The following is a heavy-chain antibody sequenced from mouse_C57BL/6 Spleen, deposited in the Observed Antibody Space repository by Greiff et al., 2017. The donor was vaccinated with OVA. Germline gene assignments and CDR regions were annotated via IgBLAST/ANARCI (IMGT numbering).Heavy chain of an antibody. CDR1: GFSLTSYG. CDR2: IWSDGST. D-gene: IGHD2-3*01. Sequence: VKVVESGPGLVAPSQSLSITCTVSGFSLTSYGVHWVRQPPGKGLEWLVVIWSDGSTTYNSALKSRLSISKDNSKSQVFLKMNSLQTDDTAMYYCARHDGYYSYAMDYWGQGTSVTVSS. J-gene: IGHJ4*01. V-gene: IGHV2-6-1*01. CDR3: ARHDGYYSYAMDY.